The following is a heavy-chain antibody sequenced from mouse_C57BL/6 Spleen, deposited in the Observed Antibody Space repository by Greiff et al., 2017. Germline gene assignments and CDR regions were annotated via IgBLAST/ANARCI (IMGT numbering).Heavy chain of an antibody. CDR1: GFTFSDYY. J-gene: IGHJ1*03. CDR2: ISNGGGST. D-gene: IGHD1-1*01. CDR3: ARQGTVVGYFDV. Sequence: EVKVVESGGGLVQPGGSLKLSCAASGFTFSDYYMYWVRQTPEKRLEWVAYISNGGGSTYYPDTVKGRFTISRDNAKNTLYLQMSRLKSEDTAMYYCARQGTVVGYFDVWGTGTTVTVSS. V-gene: IGHV5-12*01.